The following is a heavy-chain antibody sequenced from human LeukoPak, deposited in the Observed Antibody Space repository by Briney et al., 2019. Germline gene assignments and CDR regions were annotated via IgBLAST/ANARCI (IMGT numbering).Heavy chain of an antibody. CDR1: GGTFSSYT. Sequence: ASVKVSCKASGGTFSSYTINWVRQAPGQGLEWMGWISAYNGNTNYAQKFQGRVTITADKSTSTAYMELSSLRSEDTAVYYCARVVVPAEDYYYYGMDVWGQGTTVTVSS. V-gene: IGHV1-69*08. D-gene: IGHD2-2*01. CDR2: ISAYNGNT. CDR3: ARVVVPAEDYYYYGMDV. J-gene: IGHJ6*02.